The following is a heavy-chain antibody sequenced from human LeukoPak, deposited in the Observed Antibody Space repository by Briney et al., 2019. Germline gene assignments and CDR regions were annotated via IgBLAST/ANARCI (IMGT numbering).Heavy chain of an antibody. CDR1: GFTFSSYG. D-gene: IGHD2-2*01. Sequence: PGRSLRPSCAASGFTFSSYGMHWVRQAPGKGLEWVAVIWYDGSDKYYADSVKGRFTISRDNSNNTLHLQMNSLRAEDTAVYYCGRAMEVYQLLPDYWGQGTLVTVSS. CDR3: GRAMEVYQLLPDY. J-gene: IGHJ4*02. CDR2: IWYDGSDK. V-gene: IGHV3-33*01.